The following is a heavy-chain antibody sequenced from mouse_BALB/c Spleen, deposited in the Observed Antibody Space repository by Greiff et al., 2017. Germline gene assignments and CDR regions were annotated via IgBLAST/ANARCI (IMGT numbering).Heavy chain of an antibody. CDR2: ISYSGST. J-gene: IGHJ1*01. D-gene: IGHD2-10*02. Sequence: EVKLVESGPGLVKPSQSLSLTCTVTGYSITSDYAWNWIRQFPGNKLEWMGYISYSGSTSYNPSLKSRISITRDTSKNQFFLQLNSVTTEDTATYYCAREYGNHWYFDVWGAGTTVTVSS. V-gene: IGHV3-2*02. CDR1: GYSITSDYA. CDR3: AREYGNHWYFDV.